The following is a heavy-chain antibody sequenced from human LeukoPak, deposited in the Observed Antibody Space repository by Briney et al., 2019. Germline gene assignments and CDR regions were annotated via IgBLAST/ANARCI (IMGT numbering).Heavy chain of an antibody. CDR1: GDSISSSRYY. CDR2: FCDSGST. V-gene: IGHV4-39*07. CDR3: ARDRTVVVVVAATQAHWFDP. J-gene: IGHJ5*02. Sequence: PSETLSLTCTVSGDSISSSRYYWGGIRQPPGKGLEGIGSFCDSGSTYYNPSLKSRVTISVDTSKNQFSLTLSSVTAADTAVYYCARDRTVVVVVAATQAHWFDPWGQGTLVTVSS. D-gene: IGHD2-15*01.